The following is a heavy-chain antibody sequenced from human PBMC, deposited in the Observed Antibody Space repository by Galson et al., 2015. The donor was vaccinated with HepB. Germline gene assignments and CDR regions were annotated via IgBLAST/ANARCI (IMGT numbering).Heavy chain of an antibody. Sequence: SLRLSCAASGFTFSSYSMNWVRQAPGKGLEWVSSISSSSSYIYYADSVKGRFTISRDNAKNSLYLQMNSLRAEDTAVYYCARDGGYCSSTSCYSHDAFDIWGQGTMVTVSS. J-gene: IGHJ3*02. D-gene: IGHD2-2*02. CDR2: ISSSSSYI. V-gene: IGHV3-21*01. CDR3: ARDGGYCSSTSCYSHDAFDI. CDR1: GFTFSSYS.